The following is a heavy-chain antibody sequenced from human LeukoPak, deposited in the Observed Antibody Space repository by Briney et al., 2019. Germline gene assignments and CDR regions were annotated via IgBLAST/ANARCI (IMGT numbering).Heavy chain of an antibody. Sequence: ASVNVSRKSSVYTFTIYNINWVRQATGQGLGWVGWMNPNSGNTGYAQKFQGRGTMTSNTSISTDYMELSSLRSEDTAVYYCARESGSYRINCFDPWGQGNLVTVSS. D-gene: IGHD1-26*01. CDR2: MNPNSGNT. CDR1: VYTFTIYN. V-gene: IGHV1-8*01. J-gene: IGHJ5*02. CDR3: ARESGSYRINCFDP.